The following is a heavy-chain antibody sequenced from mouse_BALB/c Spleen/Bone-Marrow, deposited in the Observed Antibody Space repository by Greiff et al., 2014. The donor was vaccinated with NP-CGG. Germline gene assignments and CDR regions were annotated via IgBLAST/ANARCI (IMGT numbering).Heavy chain of an antibody. Sequence: QVHVKQSGAELAKPGASVKMSCKASGYSFTNYWMHWVKQRPGQGLEWIGYISPSTGYSEYNQKFKVKATLTADKSSNIAYMQLSSLTSEDSAVYYCARYGNYPLFAYWGQGTLVTVSA. J-gene: IGHJ3*01. CDR2: ISPSTGYS. D-gene: IGHD2-1*01. CDR3: ARYGNYPLFAY. CDR1: GYSFTNYW. V-gene: IGHV1-7*01.